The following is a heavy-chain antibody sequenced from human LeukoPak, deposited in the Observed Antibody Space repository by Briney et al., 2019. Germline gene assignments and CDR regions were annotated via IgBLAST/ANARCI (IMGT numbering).Heavy chain of an antibody. V-gene: IGHV3-21*01. CDR3: ARDSYYDILTGYYT. Sequence: ETLSLTCTVSGGSISSYYWSWVRQAPGKGLEWVSSISSSSSYIYYADSVKGRFTISRDNAKNSLYLQMNSLRADDTAVYYCARDSYYDILTGYYTWGQGTLVTVSS. CDR2: ISSSSSYI. J-gene: IGHJ5*02. CDR1: GGSISSYY. D-gene: IGHD3-9*01.